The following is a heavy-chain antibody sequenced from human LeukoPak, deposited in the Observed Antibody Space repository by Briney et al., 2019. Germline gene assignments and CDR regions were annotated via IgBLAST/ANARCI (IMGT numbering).Heavy chain of an antibody. V-gene: IGHV4-39*07. CDR1: GGSISYSNSY. D-gene: IGHD6-19*01. J-gene: IGHJ4*02. Sequence: PSETLSLTCTVSGGSISYSNSYWGWIRQPPGKGLEWIGNIYFSGSTYYKQSLKSRVTISVDTSKNQFSLKLRSVTAADTAVYYCARVMYSSGWIFDYWGQGTLVTVSS. CDR3: ARVMYSSGWIFDY. CDR2: IYFSGST.